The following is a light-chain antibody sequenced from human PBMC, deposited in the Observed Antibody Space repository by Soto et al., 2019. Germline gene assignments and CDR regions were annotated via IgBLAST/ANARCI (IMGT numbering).Light chain of an antibody. CDR1: QSISSY. Sequence: DIKMTQSPSSLSASVGDRVTITCRASQSISSYLNWYQQKPGKAPKLLIYDASSLESGVPSRFSGSGSGTEFTLTISSLQPDDFATYYCQQYNSYSPTFGQGTNVDVK. CDR2: DAS. V-gene: IGKV1-5*01. CDR3: QQYNSYSPT. J-gene: IGKJ1*01.